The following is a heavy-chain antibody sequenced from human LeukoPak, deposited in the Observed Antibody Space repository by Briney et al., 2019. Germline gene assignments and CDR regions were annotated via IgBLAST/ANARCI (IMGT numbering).Heavy chain of an antibody. V-gene: IGHV3-48*02. CDR2: ISSTSNSI. J-gene: IGHJ4*02. Sequence: GGSLRLSCAASGFIFSNYSMNWVRQAPGKGLEWVSWISSTSNSIYYADSVKGRFTISRDNAKNSLDLQMNSLRDEDTAVYYCARPSRSTGPAYWGQGTLVTVSS. D-gene: IGHD2-2*01. CDR3: ARPSRSTGPAY. CDR1: GFIFSNYS.